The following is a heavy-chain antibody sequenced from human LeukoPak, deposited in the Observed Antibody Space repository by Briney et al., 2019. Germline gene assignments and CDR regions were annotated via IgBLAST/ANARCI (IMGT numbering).Heavy chain of an antibody. CDR3: ARGVRYYYYYMDV. CDR2: IYYSGST. Sequence: SETLSLTCAVYGGSFSGYYWSWIRQPPGKGLEWIGYIYYSGSTNYNPSLKSRVTISVDTSKNQFSLKLSSVTAADTAVYYCARGVRYYYYYMDVWGKGTTVTVSS. CDR1: GGSFSGYY. V-gene: IGHV4-59*01. J-gene: IGHJ6*03.